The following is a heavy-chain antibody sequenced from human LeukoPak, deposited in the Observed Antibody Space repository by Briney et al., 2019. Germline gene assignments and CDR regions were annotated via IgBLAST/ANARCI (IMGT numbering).Heavy chain of an antibody. J-gene: IGHJ4*02. D-gene: IGHD3-3*01. Sequence: GGSLRLSCASSKFTLSGYWIHWVRQASGKGLVWVSRVNSDGAGTTYADFVKGRFTISRDDARNIVYLQMNSLTAEDTAVYYCARASSSGITIFGVVTGFDYWGQGTLVTVSS. V-gene: IGHV3-74*03. CDR3: ARASSSGITIFGVVTGFDY. CDR1: KFTLSGYW. CDR2: VNSDGAGT.